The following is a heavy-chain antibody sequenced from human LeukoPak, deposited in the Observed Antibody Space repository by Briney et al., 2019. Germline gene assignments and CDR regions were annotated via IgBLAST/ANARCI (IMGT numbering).Heavy chain of an antibody. Sequence: GESLKISCKGSGYSFTSYWIGWVRQMPGKGLEWMGIIYPGDSDTRYSPSFQGQVTISADKSISTAYLQWSSLKASDTAMYYCAMSVYSGYDNDAFGIWGQGTMVTVSS. D-gene: IGHD5-12*01. V-gene: IGHV5-51*01. CDR3: AMSVYSGYDNDAFGI. J-gene: IGHJ3*02. CDR1: GYSFTSYW. CDR2: IYPGDSDT.